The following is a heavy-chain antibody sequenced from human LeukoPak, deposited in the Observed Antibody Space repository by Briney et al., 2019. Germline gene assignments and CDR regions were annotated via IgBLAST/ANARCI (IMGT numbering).Heavy chain of an antibody. CDR3: ARGYHTVDI. Sequence: AGGSLRLSCAASAFTFTNYGMHWVRQAPGKGLEWVAVIWYDGSNQYYADSVKGRFTISRDNSKNTLYLQKDSLRAEDTAVYYCARGYHTVDIWGQGTMVTVSS. D-gene: IGHD2-2*01. CDR2: IWYDGSNQ. V-gene: IGHV3-33*01. J-gene: IGHJ3*02. CDR1: AFTFTNYG.